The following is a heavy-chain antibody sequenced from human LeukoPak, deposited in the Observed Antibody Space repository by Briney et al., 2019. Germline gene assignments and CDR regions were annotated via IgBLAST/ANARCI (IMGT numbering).Heavy chain of an antibody. D-gene: IGHD5-24*01. CDR2: IYYSGST. V-gene: IGHV4-39*07. CDR1: GGSISSSSYY. J-gene: IGHJ4*02. Sequence: SETLSLTCTVSGGSISSSSYYWGWIRQPPGKGLEWIGSIYYSGSTYYNPSLKSRVTISVDTSKNQFSLKLSSVTAADTAVYYCASPDGYNFNFDYWGQETLVTVSS. CDR3: ASPDGYNFNFDY.